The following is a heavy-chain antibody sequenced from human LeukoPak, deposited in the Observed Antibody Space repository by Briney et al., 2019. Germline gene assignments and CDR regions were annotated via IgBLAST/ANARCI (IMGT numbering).Heavy chain of an antibody. CDR3: ARGSRGYSYG. J-gene: IGHJ4*02. D-gene: IGHD5-18*01. CDR2: IYYSGST. CDR1: GGSISSSSYY. V-gene: IGHV4-39*07. Sequence: PSETLSLTCTVSGGSISSSSYYWGWIRQPPGKGLEWIGSIYYSGSTYYNPSLKSRATISVDTSKNQFSLKLSSVTAADTAVYYCARGSRGYSYGWGQGTLVTASS.